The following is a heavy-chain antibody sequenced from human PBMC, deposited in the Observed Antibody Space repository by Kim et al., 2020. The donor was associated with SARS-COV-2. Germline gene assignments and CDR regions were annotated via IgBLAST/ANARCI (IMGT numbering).Heavy chain of an antibody. Sequence: GGSLRLSCAASGFTFSSYSMNWVRQAPGKGLEWVSSISSSSSYIYYADSVKGRFTISRDNAKNSLYLQMNSLRAEDTAVYYCARDTGGRYNWNHDAFDIWGQGTMVTVSS. D-gene: IGHD1-20*01. CDR3: ARDTGGRYNWNHDAFDI. CDR2: ISSSSSYI. V-gene: IGHV3-21*01. CDR1: GFTFSSYS. J-gene: IGHJ3*02.